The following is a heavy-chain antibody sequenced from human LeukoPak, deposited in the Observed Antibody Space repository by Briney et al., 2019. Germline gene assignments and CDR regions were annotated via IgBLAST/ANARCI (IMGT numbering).Heavy chain of an antibody. V-gene: IGHV3-23*01. J-gene: IGHJ4*02. Sequence: GGSLRLSCAASGFIFSSYAMSWVRQAPGKGLEWVSAISGSGSNIFYADSVKGRFTISRDNSKNTLYLQMNSLRAEDTAVYYCVKRPPPVVITGPFYYFDYWGQGTLVTVSS. CDR2: ISGSGSNI. D-gene: IGHD3-22*01. CDR1: GFIFSSYA. CDR3: VKRPPPVVITGPFYYFDY.